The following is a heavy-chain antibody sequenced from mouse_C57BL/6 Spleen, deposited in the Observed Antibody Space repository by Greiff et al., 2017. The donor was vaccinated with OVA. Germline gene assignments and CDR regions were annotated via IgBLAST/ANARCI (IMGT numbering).Heavy chain of an antibody. D-gene: IGHD1-1*01. CDR3: ARTSTVVAYYFDY. J-gene: IGHJ2*01. CDR2: INPNNGGT. V-gene: IGHV1-26*01. CDR1: GYTFTDYY. Sequence: VQLQQSGPELVKPGASVKISCKASGYTFTDYYMNWVKQSHGKSLEWIGDINPNNGGTSYNQKFKGKATLTVDKSSSTAYMELRRLTCEDSAVYYGARTSTVVAYYFDYWGQGTTLTVSS.